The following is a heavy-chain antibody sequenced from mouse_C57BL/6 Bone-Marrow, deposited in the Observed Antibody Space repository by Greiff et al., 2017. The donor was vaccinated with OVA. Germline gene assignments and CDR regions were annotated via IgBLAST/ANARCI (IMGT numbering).Heavy chain of an antibody. CDR3: ARKDYGSSNWYFDV. D-gene: IGHD1-1*01. J-gene: IGHJ1*03. V-gene: IGHV1-69*01. Sequence: VQLQQPGAELVMPGASVKLSCKASGYTFTSYWMHWVKQRPGQGLEWIGEIDPSDSYTNYNQKFKGKSTLTVGKSSSTAYMQLSSLTSEDSAVYYCARKDYGSSNWYFDVWGTGTTVTVSS. CDR1: GYTFTSYW. CDR2: IDPSDSYT.